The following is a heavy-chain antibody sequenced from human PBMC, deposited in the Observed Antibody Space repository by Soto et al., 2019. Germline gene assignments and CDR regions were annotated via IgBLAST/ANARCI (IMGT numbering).Heavy chain of an antibody. V-gene: IGHV4-39*01. J-gene: IGHJ4*02. CDR3: ARQPTVGATSD. Sequence: PSETLSLTCTVSGGSISSSSYYLGWIRQPPGKGLEWIGSIYYSGSTYYNPSLKSRVTISVDTSKNQFSLKLSSVTAADTAVYYCARQPTVGATSDWGQGTLFTVSS. CDR2: IYYSGST. CDR1: GGSISSSSYY. D-gene: IGHD1-26*01.